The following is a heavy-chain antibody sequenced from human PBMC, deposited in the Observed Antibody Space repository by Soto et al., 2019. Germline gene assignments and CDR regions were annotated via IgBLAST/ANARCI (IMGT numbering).Heavy chain of an antibody. Sequence: GGSLRLSCAASGFNFNDYGMHWVRQAPGKGLEWVSSISWNSVSIGYADSVKGRFTISRDNAKNSLYLQMNTLRAEDTALYYCAKDMENGYNPYYYYGMDVWGQGTTVTVSS. CDR1: GFNFNDYG. V-gene: IGHV3-9*01. CDR2: ISWNSVSI. CDR3: AKDMENGYNPYYYYGMDV. D-gene: IGHD3-10*01. J-gene: IGHJ6*02.